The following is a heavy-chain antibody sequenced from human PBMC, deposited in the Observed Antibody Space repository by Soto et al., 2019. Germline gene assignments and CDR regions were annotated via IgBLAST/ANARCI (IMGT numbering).Heavy chain of an antibody. D-gene: IGHD5-18*01. CDR3: SADGWLQMWFQDY. CDR1: GIAFSKAW. CDR2: IKSETDGGTT. V-gene: IGHV3-15*01. J-gene: IGHJ4*02. Sequence: GGSLRLSCAASGIAFSKAWMSWVRQAPGKGLEWVGRIKSETDGGTTDYAAPVKGRFSISRDDSKNTLYLQMNSLKNEDTAVYYCSADGWLQMWFQDYWGQGTLVTVSS.